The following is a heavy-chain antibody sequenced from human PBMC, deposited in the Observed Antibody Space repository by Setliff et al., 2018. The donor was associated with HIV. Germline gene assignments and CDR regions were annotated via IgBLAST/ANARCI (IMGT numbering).Heavy chain of an antibody. J-gene: IGHJ4*02. CDR1: GDSVSSNNAA. CDR2: TYFRSKWYF. D-gene: IGHD6-19*01. Sequence: SQTLSLTCVISGDSVSSNNAAWNWIRQSPLRGLEWLGRTYFRSKWYFDYAVSVKSRIIINPDTSKNQLSLHLNSVTPEDTAVYYCARGSYGSVLLWGQGTLVTVSS. V-gene: IGHV6-1*01. CDR3: ARGSYGSVLL.